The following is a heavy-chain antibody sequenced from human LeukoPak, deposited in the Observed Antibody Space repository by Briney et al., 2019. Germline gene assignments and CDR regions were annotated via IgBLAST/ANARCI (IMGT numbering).Heavy chain of an antibody. CDR3: ARRLSSDAFDI. CDR1: GYTFTSYG. J-gene: IGHJ3*02. Sequence: ASVKVSCKASGYTFTSYGISWVRQAPGQGLGWMGWINPNSGGTNYAQKFQGRVTMTRDTSISTAYMELSWLRSDDTAVYYCARRLSSDAFDIWGQGTMVTVSS. CDR2: INPNSGGT. V-gene: IGHV1-2*02. D-gene: IGHD4/OR15-4a*01.